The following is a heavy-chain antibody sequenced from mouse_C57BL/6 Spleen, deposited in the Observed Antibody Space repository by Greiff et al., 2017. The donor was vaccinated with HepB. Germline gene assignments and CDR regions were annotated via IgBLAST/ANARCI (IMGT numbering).Heavy chain of an antibody. CDR1: GYTFTSYW. CDR3: ARRGATVVGDAMDY. CDR2: IHPNSGST. Sequence: VQLQQSGAELVKPGASVKLSCKASGYTFTSYWMHWVKQRPGQGLEWIGMIHPNSGSTNYNEKFKSKATLTVDKSSSTAYMQLSSLPSEDSAVYYGARRGATVVGDAMDYWGQGTSVTVSS. V-gene: IGHV1-64*01. D-gene: IGHD1-1*01. J-gene: IGHJ4*01.